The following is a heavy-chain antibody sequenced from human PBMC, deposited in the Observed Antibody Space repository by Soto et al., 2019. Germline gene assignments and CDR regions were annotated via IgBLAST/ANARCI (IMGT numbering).Heavy chain of an antibody. J-gene: IGHJ6*02. CDR1: GDSISSSSYY. CDR3: ARHNGLYYYYYGMDV. CDR2: TYYSGST. V-gene: IGHV4-39*01. Sequence: SETLSLTCTVSGDSISSSSYYWGWIRQPPGKGLEWIGSTYYSGSTYYNQSLKSRVTISVDTSKNQVSLKLSSVTAADTAVYYCARHNGLYYYYYGMDVWGQGTTVTVSS. D-gene: IGHD2-8*01.